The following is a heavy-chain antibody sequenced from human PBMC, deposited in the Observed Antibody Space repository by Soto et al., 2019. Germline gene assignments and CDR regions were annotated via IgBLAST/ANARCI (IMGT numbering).Heavy chain of an antibody. CDR2: IYPANSES. CDR1: GYIFTNHW. V-gene: IGHV5-51*01. J-gene: IGHJ3*02. D-gene: IGHD6-13*01. Sequence: GESLKISCQGSGYIFTNHWIGWVRQMPGKGLEWMGIIYPANSESRYSPSFQGQVTISADKSTSTAYLQWDSLKASDTAMYYCARPGGIAIVLDAFNIWGQGTMVTVSS. CDR3: ARPGGIAIVLDAFNI.